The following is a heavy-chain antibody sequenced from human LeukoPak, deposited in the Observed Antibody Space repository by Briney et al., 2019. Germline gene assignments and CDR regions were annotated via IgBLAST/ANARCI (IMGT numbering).Heavy chain of an antibody. J-gene: IGHJ5*02. CDR2: INPNSGGT. CDR3: AREKRGYDYVWGSYRYTCWFDP. CDR1: GYTFTGYY. D-gene: IGHD3-16*02. V-gene: IGHV1-2*02. Sequence: ASVKVSCKASGYTFTGYYMHWVRQAPGQGLEWMGWINPNSGGTNCAQQFQGRVTMTRDTSISTAYMELSRLRSDDTAVYYCAREKRGYDYVWGSYRYTCWFDPWGQGTLVTVSS.